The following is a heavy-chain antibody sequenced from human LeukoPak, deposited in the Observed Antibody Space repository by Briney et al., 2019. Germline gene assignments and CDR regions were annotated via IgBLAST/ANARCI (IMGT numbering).Heavy chain of an antibody. Sequence: ASVKVSCKASGYTFTGYYMHWVRQAPGQGLERMGWINPNSGGTNYAQKFQGRVTMTRDTSISTAYMELSRLRSDDTAVYYCARVRSAARNFISRAFDIWGQGTMVTVSS. V-gene: IGHV1-2*02. CDR1: GYTFTGYY. CDR2: INPNSGGT. J-gene: IGHJ3*02. D-gene: IGHD6-6*01. CDR3: ARVRSAARNFISRAFDI.